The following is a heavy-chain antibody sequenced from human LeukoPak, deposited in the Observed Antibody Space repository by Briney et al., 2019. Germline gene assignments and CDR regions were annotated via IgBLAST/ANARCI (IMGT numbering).Heavy chain of an antibody. CDR3: ARDGNPGY. CDR1: GFTFSNFW. D-gene: IGHD1-14*01. Sequence: GGSLRLSCAASGFTFSNFWMSWVRQAPGKGLEWVSSISSSSNYIYYADSVKGRFTISRDNAKNSLYLQMNSLRAEDTAIYYCARDGNPGYWGQGTLVTVSS. V-gene: IGHV3-21*01. CDR2: ISSSSNYI. J-gene: IGHJ4*02.